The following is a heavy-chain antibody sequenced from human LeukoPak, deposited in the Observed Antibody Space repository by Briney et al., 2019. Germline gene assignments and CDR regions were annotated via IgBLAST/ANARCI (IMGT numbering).Heavy chain of an antibody. J-gene: IGHJ5*02. CDR1: GGSFNNYY. D-gene: IGHD1-1*01. Sequence: SETLSLTCNVSGGSFNNYYWTGFRQPPGKGRKGIGYIHTSGSYNYEPALKRRVSMSIDTSTNSFSLRVLSVTAADTALYFCARHGDTDLATGSNWFDPWGQGILVTVSS. CDR2: IHTSGSY. V-gene: IGHV4-4*09. CDR3: ARHGDTDLATGSNWFDP.